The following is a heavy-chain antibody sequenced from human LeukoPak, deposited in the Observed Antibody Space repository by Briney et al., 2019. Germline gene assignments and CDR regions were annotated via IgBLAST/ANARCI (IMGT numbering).Heavy chain of an antibody. J-gene: IGHJ4*02. Sequence: SQTLSLTCIVSGGSISSHYWSWIRQPPGKGLEYIGYIYYSGSTDYNPSLKSRVTISLDTSKDQFSLNLTSVTAADTAVYYCARRSGVLDSRDSRYYFDHWGQGTLVTVSS. V-gene: IGHV4-59*11. D-gene: IGHD3-22*01. CDR1: GGSISSHY. CDR2: IYYSGST. CDR3: ARRSGVLDSRDSRYYFDH.